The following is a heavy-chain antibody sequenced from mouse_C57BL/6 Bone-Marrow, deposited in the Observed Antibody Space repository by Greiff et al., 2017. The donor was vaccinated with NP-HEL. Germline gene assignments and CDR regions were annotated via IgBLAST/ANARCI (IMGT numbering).Heavy chain of an antibody. CDR3: TRVDVYPDY. J-gene: IGHJ2*01. CDR2: LSSGGDYI. V-gene: IGHV5-9-1*02. Sequence: EVKLVESGEGLVKPGGSLKLSCAASGFTFSSYAMSWVRQTPEKRLEWVAYLSSGGDYIYYADTVKGRFTISRDNARNTLYLQMSSLKSEDTAMYYCTRVDVYPDYWGQGTTLTVSS. CDR1: GFTFSSYA.